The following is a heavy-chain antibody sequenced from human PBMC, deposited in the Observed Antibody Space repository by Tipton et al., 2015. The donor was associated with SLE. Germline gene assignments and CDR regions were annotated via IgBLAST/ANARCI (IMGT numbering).Heavy chain of an antibody. J-gene: IGHJ4*02. D-gene: IGHD2-15*01. CDR3: ARVAQGTLTVYSIDY. CDR2: ISHSGDT. Sequence: LVKPSGTLSLTCGVSGGSITSNKCWTWVRQSPGKGLEWIGEISHSGDTDYNPSLKSRVTMSVDKSKNQFSLKLSSVTAADTAVYYCARVAQGTLTVYSIDYWGQGTLVTVSS. CDR1: GGSITSNKC. V-gene: IGHV4-4*02.